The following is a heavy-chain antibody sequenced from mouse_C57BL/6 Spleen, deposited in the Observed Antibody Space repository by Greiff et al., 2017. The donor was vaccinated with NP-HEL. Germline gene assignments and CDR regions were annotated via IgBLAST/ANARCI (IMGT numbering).Heavy chain of an antibody. CDR3: TDYYGSSDSY. V-gene: IGHV1-15*01. CDR1: GYTFTDYE. CDR2: IDPETGGT. D-gene: IGHD1-1*01. Sequence: QVQLQQSGAELVRPGASVTLSCKASGYTFTDYEMHWVKQTPVHGLEWIGAIDPETGGTAYNQKFKGKAILTAGKSSSTAYMELRSLTSEDSAVYYCTDYYGSSDSYWGQGTTLTVSS. J-gene: IGHJ2*01.